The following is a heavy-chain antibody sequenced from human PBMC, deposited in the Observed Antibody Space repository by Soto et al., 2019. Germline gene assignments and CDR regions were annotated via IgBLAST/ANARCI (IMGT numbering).Heavy chain of an antibody. D-gene: IGHD3-22*01. CDR3: ARGGSGYTWFNEF. Sequence: QVQLVESGGGVVQAGRSLRLSCAASGFMFDSYGMHWVRQTPGKGLEWVAVIGYDGSSEFYSDSVKGRFIVSRDNSKNTVYLQMNSLRGEDTAVYYCARGGSGYTWFNEFWGQGTLVTVSS. J-gene: IGHJ4*02. CDR1: GFMFDSYG. CDR2: IGYDGSSE. V-gene: IGHV3-33*08.